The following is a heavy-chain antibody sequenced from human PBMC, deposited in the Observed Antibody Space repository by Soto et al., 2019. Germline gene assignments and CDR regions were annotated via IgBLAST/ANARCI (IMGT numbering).Heavy chain of an antibody. Sequence: PGGSLRLSCAASGFTFDDYGMSWVRQAPGKGLEWVSGINWNGGSTGYADSVKGRFTISRDNAKNSLYLQMNSLRAEDTALYHCARNNWSPPYNWFDPWGQGTLVTVSS. CDR2: INWNGGST. CDR3: ARNNWSPPYNWFDP. J-gene: IGHJ5*02. D-gene: IGHD1-20*01. CDR1: GFTFDDYG. V-gene: IGHV3-20*01.